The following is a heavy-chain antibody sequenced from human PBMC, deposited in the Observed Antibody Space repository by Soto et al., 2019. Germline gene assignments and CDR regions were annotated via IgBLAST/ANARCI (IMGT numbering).Heavy chain of an antibody. J-gene: IGHJ4*02. V-gene: IGHV3-7*03. CDR2: IKKDGSEN. Sequence: GGSLRLSCEASGFTVSSYWMSCVRQAPWKGLEWVANIKKDGSENLYVDSVMGRFAISRDNAENSLYLQMDSLRADDTAVYYCARIVLTFGGVIVVAFDFWGLGTLVTVSS. D-gene: IGHD3-16*02. CDR1: GFTVSSYW. CDR3: ARIVLTFGGVIVVAFDF.